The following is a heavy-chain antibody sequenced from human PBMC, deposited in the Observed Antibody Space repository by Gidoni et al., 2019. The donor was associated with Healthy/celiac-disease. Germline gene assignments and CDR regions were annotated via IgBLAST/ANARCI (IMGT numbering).Heavy chain of an antibody. CDR3: ARVGYCSGGSCYYFDY. CDR1: GGSFRGYY. V-gene: IGHV4-34*01. Sequence: QVQLQQWGAGLLKPSETLSLTCAVYGGSFRGYYWSWIRQPPGKGLEWIGGINHSGRTNYTPSRKRRVTISVDTSKNQFSLKLSSVTAADTAVYYCARVGYCSGGSCYYFDYWGQGTLVTVSS. CDR2: INHSGRT. D-gene: IGHD2-15*01. J-gene: IGHJ4*02.